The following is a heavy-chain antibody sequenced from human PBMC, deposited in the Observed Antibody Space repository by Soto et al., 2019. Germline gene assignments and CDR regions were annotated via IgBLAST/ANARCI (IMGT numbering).Heavy chain of an antibody. J-gene: IGHJ5*02. CDR1: GLTFSSYW. V-gene: IGHV3-7*01. CDR2: IREDGGAK. Sequence: EEQLVESGGGLVQPGGSLRLSCAASGLTFSSYWMTWVRQAPGKGLEWVANIREDGGAKNYVDSVKGRFTISRDNAKNSLYLQMNILRVQDTAVYYCARGEAIGDEPWGQGTGVTVSS. D-gene: IGHD3-10*01. CDR3: ARGEAIGDEP.